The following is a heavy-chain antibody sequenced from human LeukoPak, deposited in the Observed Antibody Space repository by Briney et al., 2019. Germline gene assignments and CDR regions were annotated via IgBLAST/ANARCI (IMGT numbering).Heavy chain of an antibody. CDR2: ISHVGAT. CDR3: ARELDY. J-gene: IGHJ4*02. CDR1: NYSISSGYF. Sequence: SGTLSLTCSASNYSISSGYFWGWTRQPPGKGLEWIGCISHVGATYYNPSLKSRVTISLDTSKNQFSLKLTSVTAADTAIYYCARELDYWGQGTLVTVSS. V-gene: IGHV4-38-2*02.